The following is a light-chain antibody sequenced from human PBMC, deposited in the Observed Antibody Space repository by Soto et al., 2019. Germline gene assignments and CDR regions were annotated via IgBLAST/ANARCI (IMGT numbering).Light chain of an antibody. CDR3: LSYDTSLRGV. CDR1: SSKFGAGFD. V-gene: IGLV1-40*01. CDR2: ANT. Sequence: QLVLTQPPSVSGAPGRRVPTSCTGPSSKFGAGFDVHWYQQLPGAAPKLLIYANTDRPSGVPARFSGSKSVTSASLAITGLQPEDEADYFCLSYDTSLRGVFGGGTKLTVL. J-gene: IGLJ2*01.